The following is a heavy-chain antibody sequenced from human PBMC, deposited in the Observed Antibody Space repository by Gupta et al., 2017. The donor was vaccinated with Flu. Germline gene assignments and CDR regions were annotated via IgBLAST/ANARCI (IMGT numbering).Heavy chain of an antibody. CDR3: TRGYYDSSGYDKMDY. Sequence: VQLVASGGGLVQPGRSLRLSCTASGFTFGDYAMSWFRQAPGKGLEWVGFIRRKAHGGTTKNAASVKGRFPITRDYSKSIAYLLMNSLKTEDTAVYYCTRGYYDSSGYDKMDYWGQGTLVTVSS. V-gene: IGHV3-49*03. J-gene: IGHJ4*02. CDR1: GFTFGDYA. CDR2: IRRKAHGGTT. D-gene: IGHD3-22*01.